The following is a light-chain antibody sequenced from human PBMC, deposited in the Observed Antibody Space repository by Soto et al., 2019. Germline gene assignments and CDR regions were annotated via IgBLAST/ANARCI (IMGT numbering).Light chain of an antibody. CDR2: DAS. CDR3: QQRTNWPPRPT. V-gene: IGKV3-11*01. CDR1: QSISNY. Sequence: EIVLTQSPATLSLSPGERATLSCRASQSISNYLAWYQHKRGQPPRLLIFDASNRATGIPARFSGSESGTDFTLTISSLEPEDFAVYYCQQRTNWPPRPTFGQGTRLEIK. J-gene: IGKJ5*01.